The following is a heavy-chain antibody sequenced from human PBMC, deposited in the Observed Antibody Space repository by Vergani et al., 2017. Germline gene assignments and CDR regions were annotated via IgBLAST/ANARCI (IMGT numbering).Heavy chain of an antibody. CDR1: GYTFTSYG. J-gene: IGHJ2*01. CDR3: ARTPRRVGSSSAGYWYFDL. D-gene: IGHD6-6*01. V-gene: IGHV7-4-1*02. Sequence: QVQLVQSGAEVKKPGASVKVSCKASGYTFTSYGISWVRQAPGQGLEWMGWINTNTGNPTYAQGFTGRFLFSLDTSVSTAYLQISSLKAEDTAVYYCARTPRRVGSSSAGYWYFDLWGRGTLVTVSS. CDR2: INTNTGNP.